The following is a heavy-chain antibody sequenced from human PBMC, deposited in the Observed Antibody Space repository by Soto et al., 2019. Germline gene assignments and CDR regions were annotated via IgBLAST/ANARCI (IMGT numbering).Heavy chain of an antibody. J-gene: IGHJ3*02. V-gene: IGHV3-23*01. CDR2: ISGSGGST. CDR3: ATEVIYYDSSGYWTVVGDTLDI. Sequence: GGSLRLSCAASGFTFSSYAMSWVRQAPGKGLEWVSAISGSGGSTYYADSVKGRFTLSRDNSKNTLYLQMNSLRAEDAAVYYCATEVIYYDSSGYWTVVGDTLDIWGQGTMVTVSS. CDR1: GFTFSSYA. D-gene: IGHD3-22*01.